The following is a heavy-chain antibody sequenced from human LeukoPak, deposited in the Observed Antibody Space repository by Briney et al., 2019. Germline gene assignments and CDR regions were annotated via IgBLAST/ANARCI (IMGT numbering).Heavy chain of an antibody. J-gene: IGHJ4*02. V-gene: IGHV3-30*03. Sequence: GGSLRLSCAASRFTFSDYCMSWIRQAPGKGLEWVAVISYDGSNKYYADSVKGRFTISRDNSKNTLYLQMNSLRAEDAAVYYCAGARSVLRYFDWLSHNHQPLDYWGQGTLVTVSS. CDR2: ISYDGSNK. CDR1: RFTFSDYC. CDR3: AGARSVLRYFDWLSHNHQPLDY. D-gene: IGHD3-9*01.